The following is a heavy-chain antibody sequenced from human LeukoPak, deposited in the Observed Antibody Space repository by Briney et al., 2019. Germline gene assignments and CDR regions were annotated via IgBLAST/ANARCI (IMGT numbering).Heavy chain of an antibody. Sequence: GGSLRLSCAASGFTFSSYGMHWVRQAPGKGLEWVAFILYDGSKKYYADSVKGQFTISRDNSKNTLYLQMNSLRAEDMAVYYCAKESPRPNYYYMDVWGKGTTVTISS. J-gene: IGHJ6*03. CDR1: GFTFSSYG. CDR2: ILYDGSKK. CDR3: AKESPRPNYYYMDV. V-gene: IGHV3-30*02.